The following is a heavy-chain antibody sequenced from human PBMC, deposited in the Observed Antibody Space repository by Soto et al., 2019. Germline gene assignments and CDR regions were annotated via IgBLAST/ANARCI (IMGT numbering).Heavy chain of an antibody. CDR3: PTDAVSGHGVWPLEC. J-gene: IGHJ4*02. V-gene: IGHV3-23*01. D-gene: IGHD3-3*01. Sequence: PGGSLRLSCAASEFTFITYAISWVRRAPWKGLEWASSIVGSGTGTYYADSVKGRFTISSDISANSLYLQMDSLRAEDTAVYYCPTDAVSGHGVWPLECWCEGTVVAVSS. CDR2: IVGSGTGT. CDR1: EFTFITYA.